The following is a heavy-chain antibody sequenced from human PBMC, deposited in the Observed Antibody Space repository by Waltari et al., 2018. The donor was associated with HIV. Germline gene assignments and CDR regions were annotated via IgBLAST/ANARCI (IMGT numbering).Heavy chain of an antibody. D-gene: IGHD2-15*01. V-gene: IGHV3-30*02. J-gene: IGHJ6*02. Sequence: QGQLVESGGGVVQPGGSLRISCAASGFSFSIYGMHWVRQAPGKGLELVTLIRDDVNTKYYADSVKCRFTISRDNSKNTLYLQMSSLRAEDTAVYYCAKELRSGYSYYYYGMDVWGQGTTVTVSS. CDR2: IRDDVNTK. CDR3: AKELRSGYSYYYYGMDV. CDR1: GFSFSIYG.